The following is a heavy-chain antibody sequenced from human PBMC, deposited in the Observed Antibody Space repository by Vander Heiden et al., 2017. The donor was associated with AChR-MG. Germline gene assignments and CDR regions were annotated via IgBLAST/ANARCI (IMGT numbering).Heavy chain of an antibody. Sequence: QVQLQESGPGLVKPSQTLSLTCTVSGGSISSGDYYWSWIRQPPGKGREWIGYIYYSGSTYYNPSLKSRVTISVDTSKNQFSLKLSSVTAADTAVYYCASYSSGYPQYFQHWGQGTLVTVSS. D-gene: IGHD3-22*01. V-gene: IGHV4-30-4*01. CDR2: IYYSGST. J-gene: IGHJ1*01. CDR1: GGSISSGDYY. CDR3: ASYSSGYPQYFQH.